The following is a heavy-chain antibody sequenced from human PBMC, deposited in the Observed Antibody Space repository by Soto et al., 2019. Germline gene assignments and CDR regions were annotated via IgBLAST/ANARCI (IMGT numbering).Heavy chain of an antibody. J-gene: IGHJ5*02. Sequence: QVQLQQWGAGLLKPSETLSLTCAVYGGSFSGYYWSWIRQPPGKGLEWIGEINHSGSTNYNPSLKSRVTISVDTYKNKFSLKLSSVTAADTAVYYCARGGSSSWSRGWFDPWGQGTLVTVSS. CDR1: GGSFSGYY. D-gene: IGHD6-13*01. CDR3: ARGGSSSWSRGWFDP. V-gene: IGHV4-34*01. CDR2: INHSGST.